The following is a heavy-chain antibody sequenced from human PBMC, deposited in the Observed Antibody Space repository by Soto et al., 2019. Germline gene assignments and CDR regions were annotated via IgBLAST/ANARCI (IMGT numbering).Heavy chain of an antibody. J-gene: IGHJ4*02. D-gene: IGHD3-10*01. Sequence: PSGTLSLTCSVSGGSINSYWRSWIRQPAGKGLEWIGRVYSSGTTDYNPSLNSRATMSVETSKNQFSLKLSSVTAADTAVYCCARDIGSYAYGEGYWGQGIQVTVSS. CDR2: VYSSGTT. V-gene: IGHV4-4*07. CDR1: GGSINSYW. CDR3: ARDIGSYAYGEGY.